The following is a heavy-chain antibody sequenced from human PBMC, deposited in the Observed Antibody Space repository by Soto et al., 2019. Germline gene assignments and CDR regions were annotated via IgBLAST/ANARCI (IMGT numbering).Heavy chain of an antibody. Sequence: EVQLVESGGGLVQPGGSLRLSCAASGFTFSSYDMHWVRQATGKGLEWVSAIGTAGDTYYPGSVKGRFTISRENAKNSLYLQMNSLRAGDTAVYYCARAGGGNSEWYFDLWGRGTLVTVSS. D-gene: IGHD2-21*02. CDR2: IGTAGDT. CDR3: ARAGGGNSEWYFDL. V-gene: IGHV3-13*01. CDR1: GFTFSSYD. J-gene: IGHJ2*01.